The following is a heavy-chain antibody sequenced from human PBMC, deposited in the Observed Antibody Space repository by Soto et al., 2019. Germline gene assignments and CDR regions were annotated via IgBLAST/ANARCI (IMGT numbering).Heavy chain of an antibody. CDR3: ARFKWLVLDY. CDR2: ISSSSSYI. V-gene: IGHV3-21*01. D-gene: IGHD6-19*01. Sequence: EVQLVESGGGLVKPGGSLRLSCAASGFTFSSYSMNWVRQAPGKGLEWVSSISSSSSYIYYADSVKGRFTISRDNAKNSRYRQMNRLRAEDTAVYYCARFKWLVLDYWGQGTLVTVSS. CDR1: GFTFSSYS. J-gene: IGHJ4*02.